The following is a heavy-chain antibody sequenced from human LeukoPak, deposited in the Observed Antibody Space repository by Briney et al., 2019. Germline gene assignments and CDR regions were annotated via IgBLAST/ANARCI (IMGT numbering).Heavy chain of an antibody. CDR3: VRGDGSGYYPRTLDY. D-gene: IGHD3-22*01. V-gene: IGHV1-18*01. CDR2: ISAYNGNR. CDR1: GYTFNSYG. J-gene: IGHJ4*02. Sequence: ASVKVSCKASGYTFNSYGFSWVRQAPGQGLEWMGWISAYNGNRNYAQKLQGRVTMTTDTSTSTAYMELRSLRSDDTAVYYCVRGDGSGYYPRTLDYWGQRTLVTVSS.